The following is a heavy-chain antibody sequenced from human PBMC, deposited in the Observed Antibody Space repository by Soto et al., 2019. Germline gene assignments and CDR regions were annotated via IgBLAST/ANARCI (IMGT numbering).Heavy chain of an antibody. J-gene: IGHJ4*02. Sequence: PGGSLRLSCAASGFTFGSYAMIWVRLAPGKGLEWVSVAGPSGSSTFYADSVRGRFTISRDNVENTLYLQMNSLRVADTALYFCARTYYYDSTGYYRTFDYWGQGTLVTVSS. V-gene: IGHV3-23*01. CDR3: ARTYYYDSTGYYRTFDY. CDR1: GFTFGSYA. D-gene: IGHD3-22*01. CDR2: AGPSGSST.